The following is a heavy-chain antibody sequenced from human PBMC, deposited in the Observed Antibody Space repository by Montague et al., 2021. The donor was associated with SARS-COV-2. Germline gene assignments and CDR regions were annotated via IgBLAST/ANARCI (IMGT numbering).Heavy chain of an antibody. CDR2: ISGRGDTT. J-gene: IGHJ4*02. Sequence: SLRLSCAASGFTYSDYAMTWVRQTPGKGLEWVSTISGRGDTTYYADSVKGRFTISRANSRDTLYLEMNSLRADDAAVYYCAKARGGTYYCFDYWGQGTLVTVSS. CDR1: GFTYSDYA. D-gene: IGHD1-26*01. V-gene: IGHV3-23*01. CDR3: AKARGGTYYCFDY.